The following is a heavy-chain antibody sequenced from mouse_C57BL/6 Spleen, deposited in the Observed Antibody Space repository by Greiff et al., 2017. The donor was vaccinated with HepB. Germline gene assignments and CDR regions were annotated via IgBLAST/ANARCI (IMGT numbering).Heavy chain of an antibody. J-gene: IGHJ2*01. Sequence: EVKLVESGGGLVKPGGSLKLSCAASGFTFSDYGMHWVRQAPEKGLEWVAYISSGSSTIYYADTVKGRFTISRDNAKNTLFLQMTSLRSEDTAMYYCARDLTGYFDYWGQGTTLTVSS. V-gene: IGHV5-17*01. CDR1: GFTFSDYG. D-gene: IGHD4-1*01. CDR2: ISSGSSTI. CDR3: ARDLTGYFDY.